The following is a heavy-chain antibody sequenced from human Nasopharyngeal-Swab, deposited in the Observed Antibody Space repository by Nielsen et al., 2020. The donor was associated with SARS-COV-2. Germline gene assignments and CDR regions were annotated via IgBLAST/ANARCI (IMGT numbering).Heavy chain of an antibody. D-gene: IGHD4-17*01. Sequence: SSVKVSCKASGGTFISYAFSWVRQAPGQGLEWVGGIIPISGTAHYAQKFQGRVTITADKPTSTAYMDLTSLRSDDTAVYYCARDSGRRRNDYGNSRHAFDIWGQGTLVTVSS. V-gene: IGHV1-69*06. CDR3: ARDSGRRRNDYGNSRHAFDI. J-gene: IGHJ3*02. CDR1: GGTFISYA. CDR2: IIPISGTA.